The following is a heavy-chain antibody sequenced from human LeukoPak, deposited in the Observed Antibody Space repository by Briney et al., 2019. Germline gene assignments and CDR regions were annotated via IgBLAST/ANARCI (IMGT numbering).Heavy chain of an antibody. CDR1: GFTFSDYY. CDR3: ARGRWLQNYHLFDI. J-gene: IGHJ3*02. CDR2: CSSSGTTM. Sequence: GGSLRLSCAASGFTFSDYYRSWIRQAPGKGLEWIAYCSSSGTTMYFADDVKGRFTMSKDDAKKSLYLQMNSLRAEDTAVYYCARGRWLQNYHLFDIWGQGTMVTVSS. D-gene: IGHD5-24*01. V-gene: IGHV3-11*01.